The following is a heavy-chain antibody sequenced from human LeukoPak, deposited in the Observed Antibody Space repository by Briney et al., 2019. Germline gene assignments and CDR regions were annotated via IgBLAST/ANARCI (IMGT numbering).Heavy chain of an antibody. J-gene: IGHJ6*02. D-gene: IGHD5-18*01. Sequence: ASVKVSCKASGYTFTGYYMHWVRQAPGQGLEWMGWINPNSGGTNYAQKFQGRVTMTRDTSISTAYMELSRLRSDDTAVYYCAREGYSYGYRYYYYYYGMDVWGQGTTVTVSS. CDR3: AREGYSYGYRYYYYYYGMDV. V-gene: IGHV1-2*02. CDR2: INPNSGGT. CDR1: GYTFTGYY.